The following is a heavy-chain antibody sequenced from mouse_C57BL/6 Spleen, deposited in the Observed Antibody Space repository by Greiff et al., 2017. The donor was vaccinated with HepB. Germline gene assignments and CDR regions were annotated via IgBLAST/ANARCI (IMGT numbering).Heavy chain of an antibody. V-gene: IGHV1-22*01. CDR3: ARQTAQATYFDY. Sequence: VQLQQSGPELVKPGASVKMSCKASGYTFTDYNMHWVKQSHGKSLEWIGYINPNNGGTSYNQKFKGKATLTVNKSSSTAYMELRSLTSEDSAVYYCARQTAQATYFDYWGQGTTLTVSS. J-gene: IGHJ2*01. CDR2: INPNNGGT. D-gene: IGHD3-2*02. CDR1: GYTFTDYN.